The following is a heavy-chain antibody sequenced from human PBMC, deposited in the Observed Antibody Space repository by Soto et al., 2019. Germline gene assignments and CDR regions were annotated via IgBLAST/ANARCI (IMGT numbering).Heavy chain of an antibody. CDR2: ISSDGSDK. Sequence: QVQLVESGGGVVQPGRSLRLSCAASAFTFSNFGMHWVRQAPGKGLEWVAVISSDGSDKYYSDSVKGRFTISRDNSKNTLFLQMNSLRVEDTAVYYCAKGSEVARQELDYWGQGTLVTVSS. J-gene: IGHJ4*02. V-gene: IGHV3-30*18. CDR1: AFTFSNFG. D-gene: IGHD2-15*01. CDR3: AKGSEVARQELDY.